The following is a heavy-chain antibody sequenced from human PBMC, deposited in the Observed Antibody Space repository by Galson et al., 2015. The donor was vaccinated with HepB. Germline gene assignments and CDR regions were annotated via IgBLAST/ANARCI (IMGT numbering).Heavy chain of an antibody. V-gene: IGHV3-21*01. Sequence: SLRLSCAASGFTFSSYSMNWVRQAPGKGLEWVSSISSSSSYIYYADSVKGRFTISRDNAKNSLYLQMNSLRAEDTAVYYCAKLPYSSGWYFDYWGQGTLVTVSS. J-gene: IGHJ4*02. CDR2: ISSSSSYI. CDR3: AKLPYSSGWYFDY. CDR1: GFTFSSYS. D-gene: IGHD6-19*01.